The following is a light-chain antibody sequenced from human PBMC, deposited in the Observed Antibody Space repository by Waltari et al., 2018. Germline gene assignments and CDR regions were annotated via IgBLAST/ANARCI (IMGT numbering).Light chain of an antibody. CDR1: QTTAGSY. J-gene: IGKJ3*01. CDR3: QHYGATLFT. Sequence: EIVLTQSPGTLSLSPGERATLSCRVSQTTAGSYLAWYQQRPGQAPRLLIYAASSRATGIADRFSGSGSGTDFTLTISRLEPEDVAVYYCQHYGATLFTFGPGTKVDIK. CDR2: AAS. V-gene: IGKV3-20*01.